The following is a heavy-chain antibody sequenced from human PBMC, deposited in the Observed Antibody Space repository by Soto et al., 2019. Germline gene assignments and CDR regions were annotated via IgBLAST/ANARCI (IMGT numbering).Heavy chain of an antibody. CDR1: GGTFSSYA. V-gene: IGHV1-69*01. Sequence: QVQLVQSGAEVKKPGTSVKVSCKASGGTFSSYAISWVRQAPGQGLEWMGGIIPIFGTANYAQKFQGRVTITADESTSTAYMELSSLRSEDTAVYYCARDIQDIVVVPAAGGSWFDPWGQGTLVTVSS. CDR2: IIPIFGTA. CDR3: ARDIQDIVVVPAAGGSWFDP. D-gene: IGHD2-2*01. J-gene: IGHJ5*02.